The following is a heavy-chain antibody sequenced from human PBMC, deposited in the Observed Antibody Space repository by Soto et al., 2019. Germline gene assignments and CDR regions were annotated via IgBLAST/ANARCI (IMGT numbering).Heavy chain of an antibody. CDR1: AYAFNTYS. Sequence: ASVKVSCKSSAYAFNTYSINWVRRAPGQGLEWMGSIFPYTGDTHCAKNLQGRFTMPRDTSTNTAYMELASLQFDDTAVYYRARGGFSSSWRLDYWGQGTLVTVSS. CDR3: ARGGFSSSWRLDY. J-gene: IGHJ4*02. D-gene: IGHD6-13*01. V-gene: IGHV1-18*04. CDR2: IFPYTGDT.